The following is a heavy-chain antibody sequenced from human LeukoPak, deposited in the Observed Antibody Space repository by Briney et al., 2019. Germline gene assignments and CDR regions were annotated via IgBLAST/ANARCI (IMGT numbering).Heavy chain of an antibody. V-gene: IGHV3-23*01. CDR3: ARGSCSGGSCYLIDN. CDR1: GFTFSTYA. D-gene: IGHD2-15*01. J-gene: IGHJ4*02. CDR2: ISGSGGST. Sequence: GGSLRLSCAASGFTFSTYAMSWVRQAPGKGLEWVSGISGSGGSTFYADSVKGRFTISRDNSKNTLYVQMKSLRAEDTAVYYCARGSCSGGSCYLIDNWGQGSLVTVSS.